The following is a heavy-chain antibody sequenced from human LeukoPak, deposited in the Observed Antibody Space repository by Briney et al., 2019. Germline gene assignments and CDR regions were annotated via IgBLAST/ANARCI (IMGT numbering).Heavy chain of an antibody. CDR1: GYSISRGYH. CDR3: ARVDWNPDY. D-gene: IGHD1-1*01. J-gene: IGHJ4*02. Sequence: SQTLSLTCAVSGYSISRGYHWGWIGQPPGKGLEWIGSIHHSGRTYYNSSLKSRVTISVDTSKNQFSLKVSSVTAADTAVYYCARVDWNPDYWGQGTLVTVSS. V-gene: IGHV4-38-2*01. CDR2: IHHSGRT.